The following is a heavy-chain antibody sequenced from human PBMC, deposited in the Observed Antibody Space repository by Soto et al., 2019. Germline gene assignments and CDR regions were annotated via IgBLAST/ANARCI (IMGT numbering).Heavy chain of an antibody. CDR2: ISAYNGNT. V-gene: IGHV1-18*04. CDR3: ARGVVPAANYYYYYGMDV. Sequence: QVQLVQSGAEVKKPGASVKVSCKASGYTFTSYGISWVRQAPGQGLEWMGWISAYNGNTNYAQKLQGRGTMTTETSTTTAYMERRSLTSDATAVYYCARGVVPAANYYYYYGMDVWGQGTTVTVSS. D-gene: IGHD2-2*01. CDR1: GYTFTSYG. J-gene: IGHJ6*02.